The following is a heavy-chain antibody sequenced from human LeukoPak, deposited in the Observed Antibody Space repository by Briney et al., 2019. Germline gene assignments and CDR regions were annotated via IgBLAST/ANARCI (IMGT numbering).Heavy chain of an antibody. D-gene: IGHD6-13*01. CDR2: IYYSGSI. CDR3: ARASRAAAGQFDY. CDR1: GGSISSGGYY. V-gene: IGHV4-31*11. J-gene: IGHJ4*02. Sequence: SETLSLTCAVSGGSISSGGYYWSWIRQHPGKGLEWIGYIYYSGSIYYNPSLKSRVTISVDTSKNQFSLKLSSVTAADTAVYYCARASRAAAGQFDYWGQGTLVTVSS.